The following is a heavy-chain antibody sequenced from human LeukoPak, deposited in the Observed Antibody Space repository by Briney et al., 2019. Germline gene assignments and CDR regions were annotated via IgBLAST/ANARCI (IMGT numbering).Heavy chain of an antibody. CDR3: ARHFPYCGGDCPYYYMDV. CDR2: SYSSETT. Sequence: PSETLSLTCSVSGASISSDYWSWIRQPPGKGLEWIGNSYSSETTKYNPSLRSRATISGDTSKNQFSLKLSSVTAADTAVYYCARHFPYCGGDCPYYYMDVWGKGTTVTVSS. CDR1: GASISSDY. V-gene: IGHV4-4*09. J-gene: IGHJ6*03. D-gene: IGHD2-21*02.